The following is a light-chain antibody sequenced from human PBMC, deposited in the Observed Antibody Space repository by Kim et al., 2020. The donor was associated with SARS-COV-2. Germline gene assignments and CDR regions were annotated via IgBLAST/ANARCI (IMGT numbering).Light chain of an antibody. CDR1: NIQTLN. CDR2: KDS. Sequence: SYELTQPLSVSVVLGQTARLTCGGNNIQTLNVHWYRQKPGQAPVLAMSKDSKRPSGIPERSSGPNSGNTATLTISTAQADDEADYYRQVWDSGPWVFGGG. J-gene: IGLJ3*02. V-gene: IGLV3-9*01. CDR3: QVWDSGPWV.